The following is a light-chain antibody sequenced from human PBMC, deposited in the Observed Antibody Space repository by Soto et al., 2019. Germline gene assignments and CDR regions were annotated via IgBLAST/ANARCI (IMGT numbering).Light chain of an antibody. J-gene: IGKJ5*01. Sequence: ILMTQSPATLSVSPGERATLSCRASQSVSNNLAWYQQKPGQAPRLLIYDASTRATGIPARFSGSGSGTEFTLTISGLQSEDFATYYCQQANSFPVTFGQGTRLEIK. CDR3: QQANSFPVT. V-gene: IGKV3-15*01. CDR1: QSVSNN. CDR2: DAS.